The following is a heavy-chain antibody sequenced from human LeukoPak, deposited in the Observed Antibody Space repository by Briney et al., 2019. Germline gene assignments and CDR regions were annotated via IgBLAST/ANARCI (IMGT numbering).Heavy chain of an antibody. Sequence: GSSVKVSCKASGYTFTGYYMHWVRRAPGQGLEWMGWINPNSGGTNYAQKFQGRVTMTRDTSISTAYMELSRLRSDDTAVYYCAREGSTVTTQNAFDIWGQGTMVTVSS. V-gene: IGHV1-2*02. CDR2: INPNSGGT. CDR1: GYTFTGYY. J-gene: IGHJ3*02. CDR3: AREGSTVTTQNAFDI. D-gene: IGHD4-17*01.